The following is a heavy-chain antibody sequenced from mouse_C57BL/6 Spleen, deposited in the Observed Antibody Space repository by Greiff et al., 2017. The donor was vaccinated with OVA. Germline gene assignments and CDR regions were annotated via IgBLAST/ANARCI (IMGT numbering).Heavy chain of an antibody. V-gene: IGHV5-4*01. J-gene: IGHJ2*01. CDR3: ARDGDYDGYYFDY. CDR1: GFTFSSYA. D-gene: IGHD2-4*01. Sequence: EVKLEESGGGLVKPGGSLKLSCAASGFTFSSYAMSWVRQTPEKRLEWVATISDGGSYTYYPDNVKGRFTISRDNAKNNLYLQMSHLKSEDTAMYYCARDGDYDGYYFDYWGQGTTLTVSS. CDR2: ISDGGSYT.